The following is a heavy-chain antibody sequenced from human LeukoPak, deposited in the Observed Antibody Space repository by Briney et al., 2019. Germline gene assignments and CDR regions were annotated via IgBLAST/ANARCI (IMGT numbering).Heavy chain of an antibody. Sequence: GGSLRLSCAASGFTFSIYAMSWVRQAPGKGLEWVSSISSSSSYIYYADSVKGRFTISRDNAKNSLYLQMNSLRAEDTAVYYCARGVVVVAATGGEILYYLDYWGQGTLVTVSS. V-gene: IGHV3-21*01. D-gene: IGHD2-15*01. CDR3: ARGVVVVAATGGEILYYLDY. CDR1: GFTFSIYA. J-gene: IGHJ4*02. CDR2: ISSSSSYI.